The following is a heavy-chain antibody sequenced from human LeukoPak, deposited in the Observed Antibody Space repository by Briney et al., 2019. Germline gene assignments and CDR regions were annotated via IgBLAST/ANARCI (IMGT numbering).Heavy chain of an antibody. Sequence: SETLSLTCAVYGGSFSGYYWSWIRQPPGKGLEWIGEINHSGNTNYNPSLKSRVTILVDTSKNQFSLKLNSVTAADTAVYYCAMGYTGYDVYDYWGQGTLVTVSS. D-gene: IGHD5-12*01. CDR2: INHSGNT. V-gene: IGHV4-34*01. J-gene: IGHJ4*02. CDR3: AMGYTGYDVYDY. CDR1: GGSFSGYY.